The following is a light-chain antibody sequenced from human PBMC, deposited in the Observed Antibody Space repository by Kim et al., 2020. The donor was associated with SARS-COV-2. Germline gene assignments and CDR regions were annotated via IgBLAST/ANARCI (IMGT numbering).Light chain of an antibody. V-gene: IGLV3-19*01. CDR1: SLRSYY. CDR3: QSRDSGGNVV. Sequence: SSELTQDPAVSVALGQTDRITCQGDSLRSYYATWYQQKPRQAPLLVIFGRNNRPSGIPDRFSGSTSGNTASLTISGAQAEDDADFYCQSRDSGGNVVFGGGTQLTVL. J-gene: IGLJ2*01. CDR2: GRN.